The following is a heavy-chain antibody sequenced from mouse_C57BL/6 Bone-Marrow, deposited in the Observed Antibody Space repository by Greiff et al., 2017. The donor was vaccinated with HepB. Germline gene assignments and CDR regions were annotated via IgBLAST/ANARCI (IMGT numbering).Heavy chain of an antibody. D-gene: IGHD1-1*01. V-gene: IGHV1-69*01. CDR1: GYTFTSYW. J-gene: IGHJ2*01. CDR3: ARTSFHYYGSSYLYYFDY. CDR2: IDPSDSYT. Sequence: QVQLQQPGAELVMPGASVKLSCKASGYTFTSYWMHWVKQRPGQGLEWIGEIDPSDSYTNYNQKFKGKSTLTVDKSSSTAYMQLSSLTSEDSAVYYCARTSFHYYGSSYLYYFDYWGQGTTLTVSS.